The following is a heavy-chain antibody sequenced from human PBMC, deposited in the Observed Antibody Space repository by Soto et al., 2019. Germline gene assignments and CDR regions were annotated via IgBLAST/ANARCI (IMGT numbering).Heavy chain of an antibody. CDR2: IYYSGST. D-gene: IGHD6-6*01. V-gene: IGHV4-30-4*01. CDR3: ARGPSEARHQFAY. CDR1: GGSISSGDYY. J-gene: IGHJ4*02. Sequence: PSETLSLTCTVSGGSISSGDYYWSWIRQPPGKGLEWIGYIYYSGSTYYNPSLKSRVTISVDTSKNQFSLKLSSVTAADTAVYYCARGPSEARHQFAYWGQGTLVTVSS.